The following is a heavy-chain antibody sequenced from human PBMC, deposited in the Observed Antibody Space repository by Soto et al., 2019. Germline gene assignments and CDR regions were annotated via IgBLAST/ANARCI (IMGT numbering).Heavy chain of an antibody. D-gene: IGHD2-21*01. J-gene: IGHJ3*02. Sequence: PGESLKISCAASGFTFSSYAMHWVRQAPGKGLEYVSAISSNGGSTYYANSVKGRFTISRDNSKNTLYLQMGSLRAEDMAVYYCARDNSAFDIWGQGTMVTVSS. CDR2: ISSNGGST. CDR3: ARDNSAFDI. CDR1: GFTFSSYA. V-gene: IGHV3-64*01.